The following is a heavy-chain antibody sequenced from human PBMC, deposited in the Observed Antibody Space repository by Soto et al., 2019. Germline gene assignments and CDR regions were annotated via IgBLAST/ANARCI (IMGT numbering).Heavy chain of an antibody. D-gene: IGHD3-16*01. CDR1: GFTFTSSA. J-gene: IGHJ6*03. Sequence: SVKVSCKASGFTFTSSAVQWVRQARGQRLEWIGWIVVEDGNTIYAQKFQDRVTMTEDTSTNTAYMELSSLRSEDTAVYYCATRAHRGSWARYYYYMDVWGKGTTVTVSS. CDR2: IVVEDGNT. CDR3: ATRAHRGSWARYYYYMDV. V-gene: IGHV1-58*01.